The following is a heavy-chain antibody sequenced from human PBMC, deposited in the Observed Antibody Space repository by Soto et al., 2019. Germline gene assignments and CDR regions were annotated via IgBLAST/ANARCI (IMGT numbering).Heavy chain of an antibody. CDR1: GLTLSSYA. CDR3: AKVVPVHFDY. D-gene: IGHD2-2*01. Sequence: GGSMKLSCAASGLTLSSYAMSWVRQAPGKGLEWVSAISGSGGSTYYADSVKGRFTISRDNSKNTLYLQMNSLRAEDTAVYYCAKVVPVHFDYWGQGTLVTVSS. CDR2: ISGSGGST. J-gene: IGHJ4*02. V-gene: IGHV3-23*01.